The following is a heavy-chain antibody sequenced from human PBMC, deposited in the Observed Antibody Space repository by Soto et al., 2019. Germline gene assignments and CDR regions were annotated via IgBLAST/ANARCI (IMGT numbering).Heavy chain of an antibody. J-gene: IGHJ4*02. CDR1: NGSISGFY. D-gene: IGHD1-26*01. V-gene: IGHV4-59*12. CDR2: IHYSGRT. Sequence: SETLSLTCSVSNGSISGFYWTWIRQPPGKILAWIRYIHYSGRTDYNPSLTSRATMSVDTSKNQFSLNLKSITAADTAVYYCVRVGVGIGNRFDSWGRGTLVTVSS. CDR3: VRVGVGIGNRFDS.